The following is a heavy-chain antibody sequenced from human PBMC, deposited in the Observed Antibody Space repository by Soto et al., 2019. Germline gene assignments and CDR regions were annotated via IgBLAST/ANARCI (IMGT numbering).Heavy chain of an antibody. V-gene: IGHV1-8*02. CDR2: VTPRNGEP. D-gene: IGHD2-8*02. CDR3: ARGGSYWARRHYFDS. J-gene: IGHJ4*02. Sequence: QVQLVQSGAEMKKPGASVKVSCKASGYTFTSYDINWVRQAAGQGPEWMGSVTPRNGEPAFAQKYQGRVIVTSNTSMSTVYMELSNLRSDDTAVYYCARGGSYWARRHYFDSWGQGTLVTVSS. CDR1: GYTFTSYD.